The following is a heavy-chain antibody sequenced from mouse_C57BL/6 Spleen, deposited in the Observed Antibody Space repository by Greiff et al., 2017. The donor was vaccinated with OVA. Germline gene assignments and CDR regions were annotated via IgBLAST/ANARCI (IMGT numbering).Heavy chain of an antibody. J-gene: IGHJ2*01. CDR3: ARKGTGTDFDY. V-gene: IGHV1-82*01. CDR2: IYPGDGDT. D-gene: IGHD4-1*01. Sequence: VQLVESGPELVKPGASVKISCKASGYAFSSSWMNWVKQRPGKGLEWIGRIYPGDGDTNYNGKFKGKATLTADKSSSTAYMQLSSLTSEDSAVYFCARKGTGTDFDYWGQGTTLTVSS. CDR1: GYAFSSSW.